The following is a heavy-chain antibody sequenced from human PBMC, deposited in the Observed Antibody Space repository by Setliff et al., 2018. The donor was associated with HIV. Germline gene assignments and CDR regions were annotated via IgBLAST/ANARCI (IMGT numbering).Heavy chain of an antibody. CDR2: MFRTGTS. CDR1: GYSIRSGYY. D-gene: IGHD1-1*01. Sequence: SETLSLTCAVSGYSIRSGYYWGWIRQSPGKGLEWIGTMFRTGTSYYNPSLTSRVTISQDTSKNQFSLELTSVTAADTAVDYCATVDGTRYLDYWGQGKLVTVSS. CDR3: ATVDGTRYLDY. V-gene: IGHV4-38-2*01. J-gene: IGHJ4*02.